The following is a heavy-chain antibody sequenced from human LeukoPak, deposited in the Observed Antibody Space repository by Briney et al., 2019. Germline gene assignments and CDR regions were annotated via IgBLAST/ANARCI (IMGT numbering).Heavy chain of an antibody. V-gene: IGHV3-9*01. CDR3: AKDRYSSGYYYLDY. D-gene: IGHD3-22*01. CDR2: ISWNSGSI. Sequence: GRSLRLSCSASGFTFRDYVKLWVRDAPGKGQEGVSGISWNSGSIGYADSVKGRFTISRDNAKNSLYLQMNSLRAEDTALYYCAKDRYSSGYYYLDYWGQGTLVTVSS. CDR1: GFTFRDYV. J-gene: IGHJ4*02.